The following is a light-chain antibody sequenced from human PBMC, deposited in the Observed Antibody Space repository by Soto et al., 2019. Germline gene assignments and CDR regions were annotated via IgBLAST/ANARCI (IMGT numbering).Light chain of an antibody. CDR1: QTVSITY. CDR3: QQFSSYPLT. Sequence: PGESATLSCRASQTVSITYLTWYQQKPGQAPRLLIFGASKRATGIPDRFSGSGPGTDFTLTISRLEPEDFAVYYCQQFSSYPLTFGGGTKVDI. J-gene: IGKJ4*01. V-gene: IGKV3-20*01. CDR2: GAS.